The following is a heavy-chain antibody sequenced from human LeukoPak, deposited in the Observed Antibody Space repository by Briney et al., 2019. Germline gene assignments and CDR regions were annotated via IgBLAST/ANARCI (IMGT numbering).Heavy chain of an antibody. D-gene: IGHD4-17*01. CDR3: AREDYGDYGFYRY. CDR1: GFTFSDYY. CDR2: ISSSGSNI. V-gene: IGHV3-11*04. J-gene: IGHJ4*02. Sequence: TGGSLGLSCAASGFTFSDYYMSWIRQAPGKGLEWVSYISSSGSNIYYADSVKGRFTISRDNAKNSLYLQMNSLRAEDTAVYYCAREDYGDYGFYRYWGQGTLVTVSS.